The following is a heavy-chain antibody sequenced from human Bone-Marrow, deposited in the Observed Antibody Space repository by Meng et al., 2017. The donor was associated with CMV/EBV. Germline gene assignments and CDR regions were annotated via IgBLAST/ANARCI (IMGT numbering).Heavy chain of an antibody. Sequence: SVKVSCKASGGTFSSYAISWVRQAPGQGLEWMGGIIPILGIANYAQKFQGRVTMTTDTSTSTAYMELRSLRSDDTAVYYCARGGVLMVYVPDIWGQGTMVTVSS. D-gene: IGHD2-8*01. CDR3: ARGGVLMVYVPDI. V-gene: IGHV1-69*10. J-gene: IGHJ3*02. CDR2: IIPILGIA. CDR1: GGTFSSYA.